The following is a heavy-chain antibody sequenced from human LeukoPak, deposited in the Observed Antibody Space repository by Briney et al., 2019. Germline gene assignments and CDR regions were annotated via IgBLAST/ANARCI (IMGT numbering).Heavy chain of an antibody. CDR3: ARANCSSTSCYSGGGYYYGMDV. CDR2: IYAGGTA. D-gene: IGHD2-2*01. CDR1: GGSISNYY. Sequence: SETLSLTCTVSGGSISNYYWSWIRQPAGKGLEWIGRIYAGGTASYNPSLKSRVTMSADMSKNQLSLKLTSVTAADTAVYYCARANCSSTSCYSGGGYYYGMDVWGQGTTVTVSS. J-gene: IGHJ6*02. V-gene: IGHV4-4*07.